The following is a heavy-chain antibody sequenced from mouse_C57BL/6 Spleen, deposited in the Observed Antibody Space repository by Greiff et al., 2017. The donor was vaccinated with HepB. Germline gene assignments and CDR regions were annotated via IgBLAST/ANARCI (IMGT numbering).Heavy chain of an antibody. CDR1: GYTFTDYE. CDR3: TREEGPGSSFAY. D-gene: IGHD3-3*01. CDR2: IDPETGGT. Sequence: VQLQQSGAELVRPGASVTLSCKASGYTFTDYEMHWVKQTPVHGLEWIGAIDPETGGTAYNQKFKGKAILTADKSSSTAYMELRSLTSEDSAVYYCTREEGPGSSFAYWGQGTLVTVSA. J-gene: IGHJ3*01. V-gene: IGHV1-15*01.